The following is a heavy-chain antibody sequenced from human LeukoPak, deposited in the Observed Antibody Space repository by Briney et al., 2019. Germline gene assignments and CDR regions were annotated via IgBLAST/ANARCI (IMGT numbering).Heavy chain of an antibody. CDR2: IYHSGST. CDR1: GGSISSSNW. V-gene: IGHV4-4*02. D-gene: IGHD4-23*01. CDR3: ARDVATAVDYYYMDV. Sequence: SETLSLTCAVSGGSISSSNWWSWVRQPPGKGLEWIGEIYHSGSTNCNPSLKSRVTISVDTSKNQFSLKLSSVTAADTAVYYCARDVATAVDYYYMDVWGKGTTVTVSS. J-gene: IGHJ6*03.